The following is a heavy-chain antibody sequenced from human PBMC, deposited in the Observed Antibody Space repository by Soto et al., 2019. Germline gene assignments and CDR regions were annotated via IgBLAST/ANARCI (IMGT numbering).Heavy chain of an antibody. CDR2: IYHSVST. D-gene: IGHD6-19*01. CDR1: GYSISSGYY. V-gene: IGHV4-38-2*02. J-gene: IGHJ4*02. Sequence: SETLSLTCAVSGYSISSGYYWGWIRQPPGKGLEWIGSIYHSVSTYYNPSLKSRVTISVDTSKNQFSLKLSSVTAADTAVYYCARDDPSIAVNDYWGQGTLVTVSS. CDR3: ARDDPSIAVNDY.